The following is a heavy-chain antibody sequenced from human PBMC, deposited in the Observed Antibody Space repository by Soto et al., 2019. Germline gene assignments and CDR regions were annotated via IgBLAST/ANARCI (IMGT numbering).Heavy chain of an antibody. CDR2: ISSSSTYI. CDR1: GFTFTSYS. D-gene: IGHD3-22*01. V-gene: IGHV3-21*01. CDR3: AGGPRYYYDSSGYSLFDI. Sequence: PGGSLRLSCAASGFTFTSYSMNWVRQAPGKGLEWVSSISSSSTYIYYADSVKCRLTISRDNARNTLYLQMNSLRAEDTAVYYCAGGPRYYYDSSGYSLFDIWGQGTMVTVSS. J-gene: IGHJ3*02.